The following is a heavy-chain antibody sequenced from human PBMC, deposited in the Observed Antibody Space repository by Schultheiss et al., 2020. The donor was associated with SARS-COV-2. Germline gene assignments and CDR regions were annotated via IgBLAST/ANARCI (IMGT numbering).Heavy chain of an antibody. CDR3: ARRLQQWLVPEQKEYFQH. D-gene: IGHD6-19*01. Sequence: SQTLSLTCAVSGYSISSGYYWGWIRQPPGKGLEWIGEINHSGSTNYNPSLKSRVTISVDTSKNQFSLKLSSVTAADTAVYYCARRLQQWLVPEQKEYFQHWGQGTLVTVSS. CDR1: GYSISSGYY. CDR2: INHSGST. V-gene: IGHV4-38-2*01. J-gene: IGHJ1*01.